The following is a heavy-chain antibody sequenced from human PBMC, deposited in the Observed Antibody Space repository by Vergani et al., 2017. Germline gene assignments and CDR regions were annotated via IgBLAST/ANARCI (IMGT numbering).Heavy chain of an antibody. CDR3: ARCPAGTAMAADSYYMDV. Sequence: QVHLVESGGGVVQPGRSLRLSCVVSGFTSSYYGMHWVRQAPGKGLEWVAVISYDGTQKYYADSVKGRFTISRDNSKSTLYLQMNSLRTEDTAVYFCARCPAGTAMAADSYYMDVWGKGTTVTVSS. D-gene: IGHD5-18*01. J-gene: IGHJ6*03. V-gene: IGHV3-30*03. CDR2: ISYDGTQK. CDR1: GFTSSYYG.